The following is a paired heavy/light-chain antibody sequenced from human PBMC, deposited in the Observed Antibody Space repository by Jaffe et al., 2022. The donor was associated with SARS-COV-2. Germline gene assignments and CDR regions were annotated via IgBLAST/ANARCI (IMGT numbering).Light chain of an antibody. V-gene: IGLV1-51*02. CDR1: SSNIENTY. CDR2: ENN. Sequence: QSVLTQPPSVSAAPGQKVTISCSGSSSNIENTYVSWYQQLPGTAPKLLIYENNKRPSGIPDRFSGSKSGTSATLGITGLQTGDEADYYCGTWDFSLRTDVFGTGTKVTVL. CDR3: GTWDFSLRTDV. J-gene: IGLJ1*01.
Heavy chain of an antibody. V-gene: IGHV4-39*01. CDR2: IRYSGDT. J-gene: IGHJ5*02. CDR1: GDSIRTTDYY. CDR3: TRRRANLNWYDP. Sequence: QLHLQESGPGLVKPSETLSLICSVSGDSIRTTDYYWGWIRQPPDEGLELIGAIRYSGDTYYNPSLRSRVTMSVDTSKNQFSLVLRSVTAADTAVYYCTRRRANLNWYDPWGQGTLVTVSS.